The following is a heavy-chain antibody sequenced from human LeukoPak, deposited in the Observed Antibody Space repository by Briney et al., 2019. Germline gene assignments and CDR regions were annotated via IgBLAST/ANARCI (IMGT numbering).Heavy chain of an antibody. V-gene: IGHV4-38-2*02. CDR2: IYHSGST. Sequence: SETLSLTCTVSGYSISSGYYWGWIRQPPGKGLEWIGSIYHSGSTYYNPSLKSRVTISVDTSKNQFSLKLSSVTAADTAVYYCARDIRPRVESFDYWGQGTLVTVSS. CDR3: ARDIRPRVESFDY. D-gene: IGHD3-3*01. J-gene: IGHJ4*02. CDR1: GYSISSGYY.